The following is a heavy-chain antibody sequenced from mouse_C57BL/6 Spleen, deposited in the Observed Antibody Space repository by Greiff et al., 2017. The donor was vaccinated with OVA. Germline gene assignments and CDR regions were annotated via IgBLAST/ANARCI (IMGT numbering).Heavy chain of an antibody. D-gene: IGHD1-1*02. Sequence: QVQLQQPGAELVKPGASVKLSCKASGYTFTSYWMQWVKQRPGQGLEWIGEIDPSDSYTNYNQKFKGKATLTVDTSSSTAYMQLSSLTSEDSAVYYCASRGGNYYFDYWGQGTTLTVSS. V-gene: IGHV1-50*01. CDR2: IDPSDSYT. J-gene: IGHJ2*01. CDR3: ASRGGNYYFDY. CDR1: GYTFTSYW.